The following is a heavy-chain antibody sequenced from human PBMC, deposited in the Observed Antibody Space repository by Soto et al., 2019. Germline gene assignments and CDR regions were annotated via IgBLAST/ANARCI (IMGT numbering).Heavy chain of an antibody. CDR1: GFNFRTTA. J-gene: IGHJ4*02. V-gene: IGHV1-58*01. Sequence: ASVKVSCKASGFNFRTTAVQWVRQARGQRLEWIGWIVVGSGNTNYAQNFQEKVTITRDMSTSTAYMDVSSLRSEDTAVYYCAADPYYYDSSDYYSFDQWGQGTLVTVSS. CDR2: IVVGSGNT. D-gene: IGHD3-22*01. CDR3: AADPYYYDSSDYYSFDQ.